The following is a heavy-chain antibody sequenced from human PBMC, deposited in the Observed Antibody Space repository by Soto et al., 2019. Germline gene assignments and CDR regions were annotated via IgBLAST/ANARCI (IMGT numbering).Heavy chain of an antibody. CDR1: GCTFSYYS. J-gene: IGHJ4*02. CDR2: ISYDGSKK. V-gene: IGHV3-30-3*02. Sequence: GGSLRLSCATSGCTFSYYSMHWVRQAPGKGLEWVAVISYDGSKKYYADSVKGRFTISRDNSKNTLFLQMDSLRAEDTAVYYCAKRPDAEYSSTWYSMDYWGQGTLVTVSS. CDR3: AKRPDAEYSSTWYSMDY. D-gene: IGHD6-13*01.